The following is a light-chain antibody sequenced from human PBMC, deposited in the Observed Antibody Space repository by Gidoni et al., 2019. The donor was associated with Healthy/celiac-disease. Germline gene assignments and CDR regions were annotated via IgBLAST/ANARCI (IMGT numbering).Light chain of an antibody. CDR3: MQALQTPRT. V-gene: IGKV2-28*01. CDR1: QSLLHSNGYNY. Sequence: DIVMTQSPLSLPVTPGEPASISCRSSQSLLHSNGYNYLDWYLEKPGQSPQLLIYLGSNRTSGVPDRFSGSVSGTDFTLKISRVEGEDVGVYYCMQALQTPRTFGQGTKVEIK. J-gene: IGKJ1*01. CDR2: LGS.